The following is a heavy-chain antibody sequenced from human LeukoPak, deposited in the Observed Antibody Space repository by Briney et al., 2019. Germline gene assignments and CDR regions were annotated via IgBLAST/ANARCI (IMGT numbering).Heavy chain of an antibody. D-gene: IGHD6-13*01. V-gene: IGHV1-69*04. Sequence: ASVKVSCKASGGTFSSYAISWVRQAPGQGLEWMGRIIPILGIANYAQKFQGRVTITADKSTSTAYMELSSLRSEDTAVYYCARTAAGYHSMYSSSWYEGWGQGTLVTVSS. CDR2: IIPILGIA. CDR1: GGTFSSYA. CDR3: ARTAAGYHSMYSSSWYEG. J-gene: IGHJ4*02.